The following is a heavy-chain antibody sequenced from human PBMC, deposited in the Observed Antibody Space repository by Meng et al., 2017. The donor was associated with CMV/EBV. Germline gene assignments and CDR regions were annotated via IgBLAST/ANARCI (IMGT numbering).Heavy chain of an antibody. J-gene: IGHJ4*02. CDR3: ARAYDYGDYDSCYFDY. CDR1: GFAVSGNY. D-gene: IGHD4-17*01. CDR2: IYSGDST. Sequence: GGSLRLSCAASGFAVSGNYMSWVRQAPGKGLQWVSVIYSGDSTYCADSVKGRFTISRDNSKNTLYLQMNSLRAEDTAVYYCARAYDYGDYDSCYFDYWGQGTLVTVAS. V-gene: IGHV3-53*01.